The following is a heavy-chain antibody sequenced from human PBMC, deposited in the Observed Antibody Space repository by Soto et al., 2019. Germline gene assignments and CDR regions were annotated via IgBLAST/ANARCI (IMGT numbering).Heavy chain of an antibody. V-gene: IGHV4-59*01. CDR2: IYYSGST. CDR1: GGSISSYY. CDR3: ARDGDSSSWYRYYYYGMDV. D-gene: IGHD6-13*01. Sequence: SGTLSLTCTVSGGSISSYYWSWIRQPPGKGLEWIGYIYYSGSTNYNPSLKSRVTISVDTSKNQFSLKLSSVTAADTAVYYCARDGDSSSWYRYYYYGMDVWGQGTTVTVSS. J-gene: IGHJ6*02.